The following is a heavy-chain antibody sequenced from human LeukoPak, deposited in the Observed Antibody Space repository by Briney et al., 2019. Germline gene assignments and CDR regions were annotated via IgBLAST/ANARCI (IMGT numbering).Heavy chain of an antibody. J-gene: IGHJ4*02. D-gene: IGHD2-2*02. CDR1: GFTFSSYA. Sequence: PGGSLRLSCAASGFTFSSYAMHWVRQAPGKGLEWVAVISYDGSNKYYADSVKGRFTISRDNSKNTLDLQMDSLRAEDTAVYYCARSYCSSTRCYNIDYWGQGTLVTVSS. CDR3: ARSYCSSTRCYNIDY. CDR2: ISYDGSNK. V-gene: IGHV3-30*04.